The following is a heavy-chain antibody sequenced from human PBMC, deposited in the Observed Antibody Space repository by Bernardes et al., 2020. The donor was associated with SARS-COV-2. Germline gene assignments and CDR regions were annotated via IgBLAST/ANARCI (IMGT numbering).Heavy chain of an antibody. V-gene: IGHV3-9*01. Sequence: GGSLRLSCAASGFTFDDYAMHWVRQAPGKGLEWVSGISWNSGNMGYVDSVKGRFTISRDNAKNSLYLQMNSLRAEDTALYYCAKDMGIYYGDSGLYYYSGMDVWGQGTTVTVS. J-gene: IGHJ6*02. D-gene: IGHD4-17*01. CDR3: AKDMGIYYGDSGLYYYSGMDV. CDR2: ISWNSGNM. CDR1: GFTFDDYA.